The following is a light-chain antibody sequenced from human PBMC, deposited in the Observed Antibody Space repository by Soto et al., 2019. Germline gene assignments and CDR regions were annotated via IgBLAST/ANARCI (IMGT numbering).Light chain of an antibody. CDR3: SSFAGSVYV. CDR1: SSDVGGYNY. V-gene: IGLV2-14*03. CDR2: DVS. Sequence: QSALTQPASVSGSPGQSITISCTGTSSDVGGYNYVSWYQQHPGKAPKLMISDVSNRPSGVSYRFSGSKSGNTASLTISGLQAEDEADYYCSSFAGSVYVFGTGTKVTVL. J-gene: IGLJ1*01.